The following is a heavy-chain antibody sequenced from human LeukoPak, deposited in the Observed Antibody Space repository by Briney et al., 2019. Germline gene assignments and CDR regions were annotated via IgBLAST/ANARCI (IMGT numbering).Heavy chain of an antibody. V-gene: IGHV3-21*01. J-gene: IGHJ4*02. CDR1: GFTFSSYS. D-gene: IGHD3-10*01. Sequence: GGSLRLSCAASGFTFSSYSMNWVRQAPGKGLEWVSPISSSSSYIYYADSVKGRFTISRDNAKNSLYLQMNSLRAEDTAVYYCARIMGGYYGSGSYYPPPFFDYWGQGTLVTVSS. CDR3: ARIMGGYYGSGSYYPPPFFDY. CDR2: ISSSSSYI.